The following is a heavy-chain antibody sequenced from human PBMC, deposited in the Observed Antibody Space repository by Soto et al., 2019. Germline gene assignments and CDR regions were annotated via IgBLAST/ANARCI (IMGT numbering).Heavy chain of an antibody. CDR3: ARVSAVPGRRDFDY. J-gene: IGHJ4*02. CDR2: INGDGSFI. Sequence: GGSLRLSCAASGFTFSSYWMHWVRQAPGKGLLWVSRINGDGSFISYADSVKGRFAISRDNAKNTLYLQMNSLRAEDMAVYYCARVSAVPGRRDFDYWGKGTPVTVDS. CDR1: GFTFSSYW. V-gene: IGHV3-74*01.